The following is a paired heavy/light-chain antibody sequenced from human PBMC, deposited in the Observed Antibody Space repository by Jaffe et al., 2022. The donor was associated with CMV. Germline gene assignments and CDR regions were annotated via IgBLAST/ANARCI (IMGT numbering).Light chain of an antibody. J-gene: IGKJ5*01. CDR3: MQALQTLSIT. CDR1: QSLLHSNGYNY. Sequence: DIVMTQSPLSLPVTPGEPASISCRSSQSLLHSNGYNYLDWYLQKPGQSPQLLIYLGSNRASGVPDRFSGSGSGTDFTLKISRVEAEDVGVYYCMQALQTLSITFGQGTRLEIK. CDR2: LGS. V-gene: IGKV2-28*01.
Heavy chain of an antibody. J-gene: IGHJ6*02. D-gene: IGHD6-6*01. CDR3: ACIAARLRGPRYYYYYGMDV. CDR2: IIPIFGTA. CDR1: GGTFSSYA. Sequence: QVQLVQSGAEVKKPGSSVKVSCKASGGTFSSYAISWVRQAPGQGLEWMGGIIPIFGTANYAQKFQGRVTITADESTSTAYMELSSLRSEDTAVYYCACIAARLRGPRYYYYYGMDVWGQGTTVTVSS. V-gene: IGHV1-69*01.